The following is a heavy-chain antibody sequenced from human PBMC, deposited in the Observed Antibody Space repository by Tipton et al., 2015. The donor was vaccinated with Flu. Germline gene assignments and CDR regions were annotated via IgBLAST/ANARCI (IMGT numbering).Heavy chain of an antibody. D-gene: IGHD4-11*01. Sequence: TLSLTCTVSGGSINSVSHYWSWIRQPAGKGLEWIGRIYTSGSTNYNPSLRSRVTISVDTSRNQFSLKLTSVTAADTAVYYCARRDYSNYVSDPKSWFDPWGQGTLVAVSS. CDR2: IYTSGST. V-gene: IGHV4-61*02. J-gene: IGHJ5*02. CDR1: GGSINSVSHY. CDR3: ARRDYSNYVSDPKSWFDP.